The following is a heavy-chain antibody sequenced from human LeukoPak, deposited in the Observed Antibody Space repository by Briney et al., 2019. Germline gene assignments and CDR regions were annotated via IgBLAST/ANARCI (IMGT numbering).Heavy chain of an antibody. CDR2: IRYDGSNK. V-gene: IGHV3-30*02. J-gene: IGHJ4*02. CDR1: GFTFSSYG. CDR3: ARAGYCSGGRCFNYFDY. D-gene: IGHD2-15*01. Sequence: GGSLRLSCAASGFTFSSYGMHWVRQAPGKGLEWVAFIRYDGSNKYYADSVKGRFTISRDNSKNTLYLQMNSLRAEDTAVYYCARAGYCSGGRCFNYFDYWGQGTLVTVSS.